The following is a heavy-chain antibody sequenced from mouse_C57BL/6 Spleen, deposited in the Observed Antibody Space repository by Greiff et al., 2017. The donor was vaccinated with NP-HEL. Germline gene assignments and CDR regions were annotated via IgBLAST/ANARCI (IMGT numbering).Heavy chain of an antibody. Sequence: EVQLQQSGPELVKPGASVKMSCKASGYTFTDYNMHWVKQSHGKSLEWIGYINPNNGGTSYNQKFKGKATLTVNKSSSTAYMELRSLTSEDSAVYYCARYTTVVAPQFGYWGQGTTLTVSS. V-gene: IGHV1-22*01. D-gene: IGHD1-1*01. CDR1: GYTFTDYN. CDR3: ARYTTVVAPQFGY. CDR2: INPNNGGT. J-gene: IGHJ2*01.